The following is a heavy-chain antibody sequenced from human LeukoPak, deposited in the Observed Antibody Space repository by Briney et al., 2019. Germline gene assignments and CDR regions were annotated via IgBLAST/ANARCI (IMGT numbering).Heavy chain of an antibody. CDR1: GFTFSDYT. D-gene: IGHD2-21*02. V-gene: IGHV3-21*01. J-gene: IGHJ4*02. CDR2: VSSSGSDI. CDR3: ARGVTAGDY. Sequence: PGGSLRLSCTASGFTFSDYTMNWVRQAPGEGLEWVSSVSSSGSDIYYADSVEGRFAISRDNAKNSLFLQMNNLRADDTALYYCARGVTAGDYWGQGTLVTVSS.